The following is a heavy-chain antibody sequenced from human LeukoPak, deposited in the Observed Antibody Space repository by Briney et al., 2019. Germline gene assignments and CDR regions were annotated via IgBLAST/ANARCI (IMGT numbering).Heavy chain of an antibody. V-gene: IGHV4-34*01. D-gene: IGHD6-19*01. J-gene: IGHJ1*01. CDR2: VYYSGGT. Sequence: SETLSLTCAVYGGSFSGYYWSWIRQPPGKGLEWIGTVYYSGGTYYNPSLKSRVTMSLDTSNSQFSLKLSSVTAADTAVYYCSRQSIAVAGTGYFQHSGQGTLVTVSS. CDR3: SRQSIAVAGTGYFQH. CDR1: GGSFSGYY.